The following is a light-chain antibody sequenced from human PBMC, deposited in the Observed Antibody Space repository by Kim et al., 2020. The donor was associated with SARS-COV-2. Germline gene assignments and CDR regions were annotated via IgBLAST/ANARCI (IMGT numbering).Light chain of an antibody. Sequence: NFMLTPPHSVSESPGKTVTISCTGSSGSIASNYVQWYQQRPGSAPTTVIYDDNQRPSGVPDRFSGSIDSSSNSASLTISGLKTEDEADYYCQSYDSSKWVFGGGTQLTVL. CDR3: QSYDSSKWV. V-gene: IGLV6-57*02. CDR2: DDN. J-gene: IGLJ3*02. CDR1: SGSIASNY.